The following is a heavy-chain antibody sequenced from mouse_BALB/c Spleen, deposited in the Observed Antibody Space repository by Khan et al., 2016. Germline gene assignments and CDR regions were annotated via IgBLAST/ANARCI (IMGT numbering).Heavy chain of an antibody. V-gene: IGHV9-1*02. CDR1: GYTFTNSG. D-gene: IGHD2-2*01. Sequence: IQLVQSGPELKKPGETVKISCKASGYTFTNSGMNWVKQAPGKGLKWVGWINTYTGEPTYADDSKGRFAFSLESSASTAYLQINNRKNEDMTTYFCARGAMVTTGSYFDVCGAGTTVTVSS. CDR3: ARGAMVTTGSYFDV. J-gene: IGHJ1*01. CDR2: INTYTGEP.